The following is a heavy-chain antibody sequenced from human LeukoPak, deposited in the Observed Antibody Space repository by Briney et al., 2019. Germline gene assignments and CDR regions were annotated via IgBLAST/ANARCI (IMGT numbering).Heavy chain of an antibody. D-gene: IGHD3-10*01. CDR2: INPNSDDT. J-gene: IGHJ4*02. CDR3: VRIYRGPDY. Sequence: ASVKVSCKASGYTFIHHYIHWVRQAPGQGLEWMGWINPNSDDTNYAQKFQGRVTMTRDTSISTVYMELTRLRSDDTAVYYCVRIYRGPDYWGQGTLVTVSS. CDR1: GYTFIHHY. V-gene: IGHV1-2*02.